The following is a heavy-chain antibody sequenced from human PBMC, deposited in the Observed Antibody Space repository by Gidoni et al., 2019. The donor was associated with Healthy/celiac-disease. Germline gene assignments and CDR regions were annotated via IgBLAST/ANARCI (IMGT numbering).Heavy chain of an antibody. CDR2: ISGSGGST. V-gene: IGHV3-23*01. D-gene: IGHD1-26*01. J-gene: IGHJ4*02. CDR1: GFTFSSYA. CDR3: AKGEVSGSYYVPFDY. Sequence: EVQLLEAGGGWVQPGGSLRLSCAAPGFTFSSYAMSWVRQAPGKGLEWVSAISGSGGSTYYADSVKGRFTISSDNSKNTLYLQMNSLRAEDTAVYYCAKGEVSGSYYVPFDYWGQGTLVTVSS.